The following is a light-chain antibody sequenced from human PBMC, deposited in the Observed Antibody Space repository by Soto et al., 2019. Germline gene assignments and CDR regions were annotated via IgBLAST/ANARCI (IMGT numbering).Light chain of an antibody. CDR2: LTS. V-gene: IGKV3D-15*01. Sequence: EIVLTQSPATLSSFPGDRVTLSCRASQAVNTRLAWYQHKPGQAPRLLIYLTSNRAAGIPARFSGSGSGTEFTLTISGLQSEDFAVYYCQQYNNWPPWAFGQGTKVDIK. J-gene: IGKJ1*01. CDR1: QAVNTR. CDR3: QQYNNWPPWA.